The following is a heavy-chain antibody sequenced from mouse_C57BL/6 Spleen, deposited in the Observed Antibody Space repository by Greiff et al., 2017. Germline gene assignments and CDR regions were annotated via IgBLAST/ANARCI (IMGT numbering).Heavy chain of an antibody. Sequence: VQLQQSGAELVKPGASVKISCKASGYAFSSYWMNWVKQRPGKGLEWIGQIYPGDGDTNYNGKFKGKATLTADKSSSTAYMQLSSLTSEDSAVYVCARNTDYGSSYGYFDVWGTGTTVTVSS. CDR3: ARNTDYGSSYGYFDV. CDR2: IYPGDGDT. V-gene: IGHV1-80*01. CDR1: GYAFSSYW. J-gene: IGHJ1*03. D-gene: IGHD1-1*01.